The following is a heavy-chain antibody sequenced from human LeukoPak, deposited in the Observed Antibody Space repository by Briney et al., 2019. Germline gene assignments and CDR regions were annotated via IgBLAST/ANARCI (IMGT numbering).Heavy chain of an antibody. D-gene: IGHD3-22*01. CDR2: IYYSGST. J-gene: IGHJ4*02. CDR1: GYSISSGYY. V-gene: IGHV4-38-2*02. Sequence: PSETLSLTCTVSGYSISSGYYWGWIRQPPGKGLEWIGSIYYSGSTYYNPSLKSRVTISVDTSKNQFSLKLSSVTAADTAVYYCARLPNYYDSSTDYWGQGTLVTVSS. CDR3: ARLPNYYDSSTDY.